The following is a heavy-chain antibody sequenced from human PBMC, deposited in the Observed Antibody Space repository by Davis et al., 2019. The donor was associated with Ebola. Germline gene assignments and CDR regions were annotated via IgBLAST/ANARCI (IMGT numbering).Heavy chain of an antibody. CDR3: ARDPIVVTMWYYFDY. J-gene: IGHJ4*02. Sequence: GESLKISCAASGFTFSSYWMSWVRQAPGKGLEWVANIKQDGSEKYYVDSVKGRFTISRDNAKNSLYLQMNSLRAEDTAVYYCARDPIVVTMWYYFDYWGQGTLVTVSS. CDR2: IKQDGSEK. D-gene: IGHD1-26*01. CDR1: GFTFSSYW. V-gene: IGHV3-7*03.